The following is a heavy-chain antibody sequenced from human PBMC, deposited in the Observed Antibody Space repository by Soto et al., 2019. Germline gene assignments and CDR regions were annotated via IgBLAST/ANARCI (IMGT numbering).Heavy chain of an antibody. CDR2: ISAYNGDT. Sequence: GASVKVSCKASGYTFTNYGITWVRQAPGQGLEWMGWISAYNGDTHYTQKLQGRVTMTTNTSTSTAYMELSSLRSEDTAVYYCARGMITFGGVIVSVAFDIWGQGTMVTVSS. CDR1: GYTFTNYG. CDR3: ARGMITFGGVIVSVAFDI. D-gene: IGHD3-16*02. J-gene: IGHJ3*02. V-gene: IGHV1-18*01.